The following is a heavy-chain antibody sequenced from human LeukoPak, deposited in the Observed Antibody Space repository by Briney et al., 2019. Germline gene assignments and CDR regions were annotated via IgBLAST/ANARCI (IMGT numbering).Heavy chain of an antibody. D-gene: IGHD3-22*01. CDR3: AREKSYYET. J-gene: IGHJ5*02. Sequence: AGGSLRLSCAASGFSFSTSGMHWVRQASGKGLEWVGRIRSKARSYATTYAESVKGRFTISRDDSKNTAYLQMNSLKTEDTAVYYCAREKSYYETWGQGTLVTVSS. CDR2: IRSKARSYAT. CDR1: GFSFSTSG. V-gene: IGHV3-73*01.